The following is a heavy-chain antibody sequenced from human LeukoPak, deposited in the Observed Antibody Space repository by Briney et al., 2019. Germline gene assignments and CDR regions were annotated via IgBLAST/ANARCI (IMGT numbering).Heavy chain of an antibody. V-gene: IGHV1-69*13. CDR3: ARAGSKYYYDSSNRLDY. CDR2: IIPIFGRA. D-gene: IGHD3-22*01. CDR1: GGTFSSYG. J-gene: IGHJ4*02. Sequence: GASVKVSCKASGGTFSSYGISWVRQAPGQGLEWMGGIIPIFGRAKYAQKFQGRVTITADESTSTAYMEVNSLRSEDTAVYYCARAGSKYYYDSSNRLDYWGQGTLVTVSS.